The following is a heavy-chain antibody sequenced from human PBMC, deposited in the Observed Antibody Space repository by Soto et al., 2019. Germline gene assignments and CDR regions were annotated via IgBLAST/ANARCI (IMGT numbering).Heavy chain of an antibody. J-gene: IGHJ4*02. CDR2: ISGSGGST. CDR1: GFTFSSYA. CDR3: SKGRGVLTGYYQGDYFYY. D-gene: IGHD3-9*01. Sequence: EVQLLESGGGLVQPGGSLRLSCAASGFTFSSYAMSWVRQAPGKGLEWVSAISGSGGSTYYADSVKGRFTISRDNSKNTLYLQMNSLRAEDTAVYYCSKGRGVLTGYYQGDYFYYWGQGTLVTVSS. V-gene: IGHV3-23*01.